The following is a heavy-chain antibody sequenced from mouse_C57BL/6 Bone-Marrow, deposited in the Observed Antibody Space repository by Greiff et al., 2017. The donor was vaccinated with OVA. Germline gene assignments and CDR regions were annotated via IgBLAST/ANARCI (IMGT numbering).Heavy chain of an antibody. Sequence: VQLQQSGAELARPGASVKLSCKASGYTFTSYGISWVKQSTGQGLEWIGEIYPRRGNTYSNEKFKGKATLTADKSSSTAYMELRSLTSEDAAVYFCARRTGDYGKAYWGQGTTLTVSS. CDR3: ARRTGDYGKAY. V-gene: IGHV1-81*01. J-gene: IGHJ2*01. CDR2: IYPRRGNT. D-gene: IGHD1-1*01. CDR1: GYTFTSYG.